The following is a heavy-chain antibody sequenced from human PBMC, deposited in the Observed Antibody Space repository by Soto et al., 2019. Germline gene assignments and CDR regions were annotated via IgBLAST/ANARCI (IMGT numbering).Heavy chain of an antibody. CDR1: GGTFSSYA. D-gene: IGHD3-16*02. V-gene: IGHV1-69*06. J-gene: IGHJ5*02. Sequence: QVQLVQSGAEVKKPGSSVKVSCKASGGTFSSYAISWVRQAPGQGLEWMGGIIPIFGTANYAQKFQGRVTITADKSTSTAYMELSSLRSEDTAVYYCARTSRDYVWGSYRFGWFDPWGQGTLVTVSS. CDR3: ARTSRDYVWGSYRFGWFDP. CDR2: IIPIFGTA.